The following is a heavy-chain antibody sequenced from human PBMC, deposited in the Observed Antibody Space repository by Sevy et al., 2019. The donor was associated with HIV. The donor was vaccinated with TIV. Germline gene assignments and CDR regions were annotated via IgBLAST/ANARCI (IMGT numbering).Heavy chain of an antibody. Sequence: GGSLRLSCEASGFTVSSNYMSWVRQAPGRGLEWVSVIYSGGSIYYADSVKGRFTISRDNFKNTRYFQMNSLRAEDTAVYYCARSQAYYYDSSCYYYTWGAFDIWGQGTMVTVSS. D-gene: IGHD3-22*01. J-gene: IGHJ3*02. CDR2: IYSGGSI. CDR1: GFTVSSNY. CDR3: ARSQAYYYDSSCYYYTWGAFDI. V-gene: IGHV3-53*01.